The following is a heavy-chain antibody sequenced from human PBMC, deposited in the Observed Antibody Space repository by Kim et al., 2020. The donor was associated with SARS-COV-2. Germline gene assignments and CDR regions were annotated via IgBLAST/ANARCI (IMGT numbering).Heavy chain of an antibody. CDR3: ARLRAYTNTWYYFDS. J-gene: IGHJ4*02. D-gene: IGHD6-13*01. V-gene: IGHV4-61*07. Sequence: PSHKSRLTTSIETSKNQFSLWLSSVTAADTAVYYCARLRAYTNTWYYFDSWGQGTLVTVSS.